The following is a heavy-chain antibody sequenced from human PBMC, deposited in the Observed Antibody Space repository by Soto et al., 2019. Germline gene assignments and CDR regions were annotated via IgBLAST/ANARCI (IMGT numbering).Heavy chain of an antibody. D-gene: IGHD3-10*01. CDR2: INHSGST. CDR1: GGSFSGYY. CDR3: VVRGVRNYYGMDV. V-gene: IGHV4-34*01. Sequence: SETLSLTCAVYGGSFSGYYWSWIRQPPGKGLEWIGEINHSGSTNYNPSLKSRVTISVDTSKNQFSLKLSSVTAADTAVYYCVVRGVRNYYGMDVWGQGTTVTVSS. J-gene: IGHJ6*02.